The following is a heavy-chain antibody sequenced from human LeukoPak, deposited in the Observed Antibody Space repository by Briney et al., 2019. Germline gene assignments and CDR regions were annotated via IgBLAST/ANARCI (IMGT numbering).Heavy chain of an antibody. J-gene: IGHJ4*02. CDR1: GFTFSSYS. CDR3: ATGFYYGSGLDY. Sequence: PGGSLRPSCAASGFTFSSYSMNWVRQAPGKGLEWVSSISSSSSYIYYADSVKGRFTISRDNAKNSLYLQMNSLRAEDTAVYYCATGFYYGSGLDYWGQGTLVTVSS. V-gene: IGHV3-21*01. D-gene: IGHD3-10*01. CDR2: ISSSSSYI.